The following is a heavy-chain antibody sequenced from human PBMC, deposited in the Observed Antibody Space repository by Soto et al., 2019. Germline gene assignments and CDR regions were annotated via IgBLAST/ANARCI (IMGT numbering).Heavy chain of an antibody. Sequence: SETLSLTCTVSGGSISSTSYYWGWIRQPPGKGLEWIGSIHYSGSTHYNPSLKSRVTVSVDTSKNQFSLKLTSVTAADTAVYFCVSHRNYIVVSGSFFDYWSQGTLVTVSS. CDR1: GGSISSTSYY. J-gene: IGHJ4*02. CDR2: IHYSGST. CDR3: VSHRNYIVVSGSFFDY. V-gene: IGHV4-39*01. D-gene: IGHD6-19*01.